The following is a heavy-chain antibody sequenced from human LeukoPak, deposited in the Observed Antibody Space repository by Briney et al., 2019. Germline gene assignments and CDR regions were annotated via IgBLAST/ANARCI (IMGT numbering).Heavy chain of an antibody. CDR1: GYTFTSYY. Sequence: ASVKVSCKASGYTFTSYYMHWVRQAPGQGLEWMGIINPSGGSTSYAQKFQGRVTMTRDTSTSTVYMELSSLRSEDTAVYYCARDLGDTAMVTYFDYWGQGTLVTVSS. CDR2: INPSGGST. J-gene: IGHJ4*02. CDR3: ARDLGDTAMVTYFDY. V-gene: IGHV1-46*01. D-gene: IGHD5-18*01.